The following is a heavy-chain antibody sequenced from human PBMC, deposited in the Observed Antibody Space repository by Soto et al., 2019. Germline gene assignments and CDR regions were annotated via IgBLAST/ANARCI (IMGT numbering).Heavy chain of an antibody. D-gene: IGHD6-19*01. CDR2: TYYRSKWYN. J-gene: IGHJ6*02. V-gene: IGHV6-1*01. CDR1: GDSVSSNSAA. CDR3: ARDPLGYSSGWDFYGMDV. Sequence: TLSLTCVISGDSVSSNSAAWNWIRQSPSRGLEWLGGTYYRSKWYNDYAVSVKSRITINPDTSKNQFSLQLNSVTPEDTAVYYCARDPLGYSSGWDFYGMDVWGQGTTVTVSS.